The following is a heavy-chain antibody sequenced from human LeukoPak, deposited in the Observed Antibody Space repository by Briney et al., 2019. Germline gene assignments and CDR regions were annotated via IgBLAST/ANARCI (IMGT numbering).Heavy chain of an antibody. CDR1: GFTLSSNY. CDR2: ISGSGYTT. Sequence: GGSLRLSCAASGFTLSSNYMSWVRQAPGKGLEWVSAISGSGYTTYYAVSVKGRFTISRDNPKNTLYLQMNSLTAEDTDGYYFSRDHRYSNSWYYWGQGTLVTVSS. J-gene: IGHJ4*02. V-gene: IGHV3-23*01. CDR3: SRDHRYSNSWYY. D-gene: IGHD6-13*01.